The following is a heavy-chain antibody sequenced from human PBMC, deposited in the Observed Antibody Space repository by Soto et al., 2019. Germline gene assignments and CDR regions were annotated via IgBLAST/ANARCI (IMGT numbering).Heavy chain of an antibody. CDR3: ARGIMGYCISTSCYKNWFDP. CDR1: GYTFTGYY. Sequence: ASVKVSCKASGYTFTGYYMHWVRQAPGQGLEWMGWINPNSGGTNYAQKFQGWVTMTRDTSISTAYMELSRLRSDDTAVYYCARGIMGYCISTSCYKNWFDPWGQGTLVTVSS. J-gene: IGHJ5*02. CDR2: INPNSGGT. D-gene: IGHD2-2*02. V-gene: IGHV1-2*04.